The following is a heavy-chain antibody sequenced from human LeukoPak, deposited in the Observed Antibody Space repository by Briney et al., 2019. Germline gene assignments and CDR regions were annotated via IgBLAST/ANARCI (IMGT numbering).Heavy chain of an antibody. CDR3: ASTAPASTYYYYYYMDV. CDR2: IIPIFGTA. Sequence: SVKVSCKASGGTFSSYAISWVRQAPGQGLEWMGGIIPIFGTANYAQKFQGRVTITAVESTSTAYMELSSLRSEDTAVYYCASTAPASTYYYYYYMDVWGKGTTVTVSS. V-gene: IGHV1-69*13. CDR1: GGTFSSYA. J-gene: IGHJ6*03. D-gene: IGHD5-18*01.